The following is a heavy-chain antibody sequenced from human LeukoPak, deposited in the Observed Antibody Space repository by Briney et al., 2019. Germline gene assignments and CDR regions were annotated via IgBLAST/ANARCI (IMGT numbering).Heavy chain of an antibody. CDR1: GGSISSGGYY. D-gene: IGHD3-22*01. CDR3: ARDDSGYYYVDY. V-gene: IGHV4-31*03. CDR2: IYYSGNT. J-gene: IGHJ4*02. Sequence: SETLSLTCTVSGGSISSGGYYWSWIRQHPGKGLEWIGYIYYSGNTYYNPSLKSRVTISVDTSKNQFSLKLSSVTAADTAVYYCARDDSGYYYVDYWGQGTLVTVSS.